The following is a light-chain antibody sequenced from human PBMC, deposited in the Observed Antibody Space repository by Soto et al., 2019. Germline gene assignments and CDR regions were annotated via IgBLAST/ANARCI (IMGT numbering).Light chain of an antibody. V-gene: IGLV2-14*01. CDR3: SSYSSGSTLLL. Sequence: QSALTQPASVSGSPGQSITISCTGTSSDVGAYKYVSWYQQHPGKAPKLMIYEVSNRPSGVSNRFSGSKSGNTASLTISGLQAEDEADYYCSSYSSGSTLLLFGGGTKLTVL. CDR1: SSDVGAYKY. CDR2: EVS. J-gene: IGLJ2*01.